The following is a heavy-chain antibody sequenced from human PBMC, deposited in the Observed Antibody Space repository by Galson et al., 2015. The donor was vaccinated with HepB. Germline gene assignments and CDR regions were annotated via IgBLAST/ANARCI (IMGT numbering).Heavy chain of an antibody. V-gene: IGHV3-23*01. D-gene: IGHD3-3*01. CDR2: ISGSGGTT. J-gene: IGHJ5*02. CDR3: AKDRPYDFWSGFRKIDP. Sequence: SLRLSCAASGFTFSSYAMSWVRQAPGKGLEWVSAISGSGGTTYYADSVKGRFTISRDNSKNTLYLQMNSLRAEDTAVYYCAKDRPYDFWSGFRKIDPWGQGTLVTFSS. CDR1: GFTFSSYA.